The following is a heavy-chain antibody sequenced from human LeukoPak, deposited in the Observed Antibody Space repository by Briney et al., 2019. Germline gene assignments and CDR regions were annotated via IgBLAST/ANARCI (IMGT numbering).Heavy chain of an antibody. J-gene: IGHJ3*02. CDR2: IYPGDSDT. CDR1: GYSFTSYW. Sequence: GESLKISCKGSGYSFTSYWIGWVRQLPGKGLEWMGIIYPGDSDTRYSPSFQGQVTISADKSISTAYLQWSSLKASDTAMYYCARRPENYYYDSSGYGKFAFHIWGQRTMVTVSS. V-gene: IGHV5-51*01. D-gene: IGHD3-22*01. CDR3: ARRPENYYYDSSGYGKFAFHI.